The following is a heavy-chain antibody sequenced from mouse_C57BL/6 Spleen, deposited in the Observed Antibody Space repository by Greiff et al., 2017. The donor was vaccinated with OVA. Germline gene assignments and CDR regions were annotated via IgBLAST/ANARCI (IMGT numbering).Heavy chain of an antibody. J-gene: IGHJ2*01. CDR1: GYSFTGYY. V-gene: IGHV1-42*01. CDR2: INPSTGGT. Sequence: VQLKQSGPELVKPGASVKISCKASGYSFTGYYMNWVKQSPEKSLEWIGEINPSTGGTTYNQKFKAKATLTVDKSSSTAYMQLKSLTSEDSAVYYCARWGGSFDYWGQGTTLTVSS. CDR3: ARWGGSFDY. D-gene: IGHD1-1*02.